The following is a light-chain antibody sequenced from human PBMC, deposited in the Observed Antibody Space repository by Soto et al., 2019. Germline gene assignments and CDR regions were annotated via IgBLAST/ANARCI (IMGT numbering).Light chain of an antibody. CDR3: SSYTSSNTLV. CDR2: EVN. J-gene: IGLJ3*02. CDR1: SSDVGGYNF. V-gene: IGLV2-14*01. Sequence: QSALTQPASVSGSPGQSITISCTGTSSDVGGYNFVSWYQQHPGKAPKLMIYEVNKRPSGVSNRFSGSKSANTASLTISGLQAEDEADYYCSSYTSSNTLVFSGGTKLTVL.